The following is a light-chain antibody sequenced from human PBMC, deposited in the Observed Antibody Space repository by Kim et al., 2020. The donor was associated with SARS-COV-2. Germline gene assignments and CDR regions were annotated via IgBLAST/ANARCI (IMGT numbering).Light chain of an antibody. V-gene: IGKV3-20*01. CDR3: QQYGSSPFT. J-gene: IGKJ3*01. CDR2: GAS. Sequence: SPAERATLSCRASESVSSSYLAWYQQKPGQAPRLLIDGASSRAAGIPDRFSGSGSGTDFTLTISRLEPEDFAVYYCQQYGSSPFTFGPGTKVDIK. CDR1: ESVSSSY.